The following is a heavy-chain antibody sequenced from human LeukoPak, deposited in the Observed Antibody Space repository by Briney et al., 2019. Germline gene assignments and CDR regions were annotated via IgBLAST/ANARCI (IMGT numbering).Heavy chain of an antibody. D-gene: IGHD6-13*01. J-gene: IGHJ4*02. CDR2: ISVSGDWA. CDR1: GFTFSSYY. CDR3: ANYRQSITAAGNSREFADY. V-gene: IGHV3-23*01. Sequence: GGSLRLSCEASGFTFSSYYMIWVRQAPGKGLEWVSVISVSGDWAYYADSVKGRFTISRDNSKNTLYLQMNSLRAEDTAVYYCANYRQSITAAGNSREFADYWGQGTLVTVSS.